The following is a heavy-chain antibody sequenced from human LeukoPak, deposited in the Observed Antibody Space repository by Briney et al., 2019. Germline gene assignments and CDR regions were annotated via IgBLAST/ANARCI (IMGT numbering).Heavy chain of an antibody. CDR1: GFTFSNAW. Sequence: GGSLRLSCAASGFTFSNAWMSWVRQAPGKGLEWVGRIKSKTDGGTTDYAAPVKGRFTISRDDSKNTLYLQMNSLKTEDTAVYYCTTEAWFGESYYFDYWGQGTLVTVSS. D-gene: IGHD3-10*01. V-gene: IGHV3-15*01. CDR2: IKSKTDGGTT. CDR3: TTEAWFGESYYFDY. J-gene: IGHJ4*02.